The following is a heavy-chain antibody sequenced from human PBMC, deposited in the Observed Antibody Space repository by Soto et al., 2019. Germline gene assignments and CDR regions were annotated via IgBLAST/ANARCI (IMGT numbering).Heavy chain of an antibody. V-gene: IGHV3-9*01. CDR3: AKDRGWTQLVAASGLDS. CDR1: GRTFEDYA. D-gene: IGHD2-8*02. Sequence: AGAGRTFEDYAMHWVRQVPGKGLEWVSSISWNSGSIGYADSVKGRFTISRDNAKNSLYLQMNSLRPEDTALYFCAKDRGWTQLVAASGLDSWGQGTLVTVSS. CDR2: ISWNSGSI. J-gene: IGHJ4*02.